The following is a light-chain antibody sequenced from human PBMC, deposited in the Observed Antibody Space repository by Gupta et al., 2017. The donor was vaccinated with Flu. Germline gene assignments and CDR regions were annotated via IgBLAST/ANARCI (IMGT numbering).Light chain of an antibody. CDR3: SSYGGSNNLWV. V-gene: IGLV2-8*01. CDR2: AVS. J-gene: IGLJ3*02. CDR1: SSDVGGYNY. Sequence: VTIACTGTSSDVGGYNYGSWYQHHPGNAPKLIIYAVSERPSGVPARFSGSKSDNTASLTVSGLQAEDEADYFCSSYGGSNNLWVFGGGTKLTVL.